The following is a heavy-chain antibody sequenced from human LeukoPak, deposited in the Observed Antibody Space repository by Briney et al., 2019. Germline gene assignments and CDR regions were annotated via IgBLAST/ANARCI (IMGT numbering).Heavy chain of an antibody. J-gene: IGHJ6*03. D-gene: IGHD3-22*01. V-gene: IGHV2-70*11. CDR1: GFSLSTSGMC. CDR3: ARMGYYYDSSGYYSLYYYYYMDV. Sequence: SGPALVKPTQTLTLTCTFSGFSLSTSGMCVSWIRQPPGKALEWPARIDWDDDKYYSTSLKTRLTISKDTSKNQVVLTMTNMDPVDTATYYCARMGYYYDSSGYYSLYYYYYMDVWGKGTTVTVSS. CDR2: IDWDDDK.